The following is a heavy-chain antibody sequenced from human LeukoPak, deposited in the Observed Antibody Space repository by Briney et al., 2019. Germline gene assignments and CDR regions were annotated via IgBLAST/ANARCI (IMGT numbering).Heavy chain of an antibody. CDR1: GFTFSSYA. Sequence: PGGSLRLSCAASGFTFSSYAMSWVRQARGKGLEWVSAISGSGGSTYYADSVKGRFTISRDNSKNTLYLQMNSLRAEDTAVYYCAKDSRNWGYYSYWGQGTLVTVSS. CDR3: AKDSRNWGYYSY. D-gene: IGHD7-27*01. V-gene: IGHV3-23*01. CDR2: ISGSGGST. J-gene: IGHJ4*02.